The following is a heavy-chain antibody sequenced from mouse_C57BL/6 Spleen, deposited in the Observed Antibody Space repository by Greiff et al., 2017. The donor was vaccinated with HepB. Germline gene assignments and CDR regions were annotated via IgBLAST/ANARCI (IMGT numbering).Heavy chain of an antibody. J-gene: IGHJ3*01. CDR3: ARDYGYYRFAY. D-gene: IGHD2-3*01. CDR1: GYTFTSYW. CDR2: IYPSDSET. V-gene: IGHV1-61*01. Sequence: QVQLQQPGAELVRPGSSVKLSCKASGYTFTSYWMDWVKQRPGQGLEWIGNIYPSDSETHYNQKFKDKATLTVDKSSSTAYMQLSSLTSEDSAVYYCARDYGYYRFAYWGQGTLVTVSA.